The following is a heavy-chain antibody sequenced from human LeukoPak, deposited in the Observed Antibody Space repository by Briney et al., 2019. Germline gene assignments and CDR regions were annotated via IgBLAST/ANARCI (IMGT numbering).Heavy chain of an antibody. CDR2: IKGDGIET. J-gene: IGHJ4*02. Sequence: GGSLRLSCAASGFTLSGSWMHWVRQAPGKGLVWVSRIKGDGIETNYADSVKGRFTVSRDNAKNTLFLQMNSLRAEDTAVYFRARDAVLGSGCCASWGQGTLGTVSS. D-gene: IGHD3-10*01. V-gene: IGHV3-74*01. CDR1: GFTLSGSW. CDR3: ARDAVLGSGCCAS.